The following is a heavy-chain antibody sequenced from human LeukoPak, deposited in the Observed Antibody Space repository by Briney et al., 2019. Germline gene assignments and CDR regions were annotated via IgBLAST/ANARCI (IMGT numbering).Heavy chain of an antibody. V-gene: IGHV4-4*02. CDR2: IHPSGEI. Sequence: SETLSLTCGVSGGTISSSNWWSWVRQPPGKGLEWIGEIHPSGEINYNPSLKSRVTISLDKSKNQFSLKMTSVTAADTAIYYCARGKQQLVPPFDYWGQGALVTVSS. D-gene: IGHD6-13*01. CDR3: ARGKQQLVPPFDY. J-gene: IGHJ4*02. CDR1: GGTISSSNW.